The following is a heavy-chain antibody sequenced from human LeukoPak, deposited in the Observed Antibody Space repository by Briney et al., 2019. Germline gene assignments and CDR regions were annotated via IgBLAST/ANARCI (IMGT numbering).Heavy chain of an antibody. D-gene: IGHD6-19*01. CDR3: ARMGSSGPRDAFDI. CDR1: GGTSSSYA. J-gene: IGHJ3*02. V-gene: IGHV1-69*04. Sequence: SVEVSCKASGGTSSSYAISWVRQAPGQGLEWMGRIIPILGIANYAQKFQGRVTVTADKSTSTAYMELSSLRSEDTAVYYCARMGSSGPRDAFDIWGQGTMVTVSS. CDR2: IIPILGIA.